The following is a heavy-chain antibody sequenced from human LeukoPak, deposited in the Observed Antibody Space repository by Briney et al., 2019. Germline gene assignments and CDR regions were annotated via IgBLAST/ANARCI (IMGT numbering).Heavy chain of an antibody. V-gene: IGHV3-66*01. CDR2: IYSGGST. D-gene: IGHD6-13*01. CDR1: GFTVSSNY. Sequence: GGSLRLSCAASGFTVSSNYMSWVRQAPGKGLEWVSVIYSGGSTYYADSVKGRFTISRDNSKNTLYLQMNSLRAEDTAVYYCARVMAAGHYHDAFDIWGQGTMVTVSS. CDR3: ARVMAAGHYHDAFDI. J-gene: IGHJ3*02.